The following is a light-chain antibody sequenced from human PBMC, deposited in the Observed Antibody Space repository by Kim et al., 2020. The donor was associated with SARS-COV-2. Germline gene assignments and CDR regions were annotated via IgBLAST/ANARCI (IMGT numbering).Light chain of an antibody. J-gene: IGKJ1*01. CDR1: QSVSSY. CDR3: QQRSNWPT. CDR2: DAS. V-gene: IGKV3-11*01. Sequence: SLSPGERATLSCRASQSVSSYLAWYQQKPGQAPRLLIYDASNRATGIPARFSGSWSGTDFTLTISSLEPEDFAVYYCQQRSNWPTFGQGTKVDI.